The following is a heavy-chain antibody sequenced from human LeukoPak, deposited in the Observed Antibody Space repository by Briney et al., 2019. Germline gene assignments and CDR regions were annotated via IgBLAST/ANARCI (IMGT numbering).Heavy chain of an antibody. Sequence: FQGRVTITADESTSTAYMELSSLRSEDTAVYYCAREPDCSSTSCYPTDHYFDYWGQGTLVTVSS. V-gene: IGHV1-69*01. J-gene: IGHJ4*02. CDR3: AREPDCSSTSCYPTDHYFDY. D-gene: IGHD2-2*01.